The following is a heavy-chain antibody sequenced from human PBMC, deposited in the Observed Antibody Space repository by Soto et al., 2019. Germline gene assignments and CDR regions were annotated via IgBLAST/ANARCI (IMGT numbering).Heavy chain of an antibody. J-gene: IGHJ4*02. CDR2: IRSKANSYAT. V-gene: IGHV3-73*01. D-gene: IGHD5-12*01. CDR1: GFTFSGSA. CDR3: TGGGSGYDPDY. Sequence: EVQLVESGGGLVQPGGSLKLSCAASGFTFSGSAMHWVRQASGKGLEWVGRIRSKANSYATEYAASVKGRFTISRDDSKNKAYLQMNSLKTEDTAVYYCTGGGSGYDPDYWGQGTLVTVSS.